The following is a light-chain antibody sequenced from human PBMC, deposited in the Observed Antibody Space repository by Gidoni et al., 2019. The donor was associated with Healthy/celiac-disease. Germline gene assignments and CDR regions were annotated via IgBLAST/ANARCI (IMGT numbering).Light chain of an antibody. CDR1: QRVSSSY. CDR2: GAS. Sequence: ELVFTQCTGTPSLSPGEGGGLCCSASQRVSSSYLAWYQQQPGQGPRLLIYGASSSATGIPDRFSGSGSGTYFTLTISRLEPEDFAFYCCQHYGCSPGTFGGXTKVEIK. CDR3: QHYGCSPGT. V-gene: IGKV3-20*01. J-gene: IGKJ4*01.